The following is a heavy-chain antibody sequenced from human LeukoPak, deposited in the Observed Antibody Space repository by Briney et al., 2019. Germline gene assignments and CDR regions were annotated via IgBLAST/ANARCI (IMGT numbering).Heavy chain of an antibody. D-gene: IGHD3-22*01. CDR2: INPNSGGT. J-gene: IGHJ4*02. CDR1: GYTFTGYY. V-gene: IGHV1-2*06. CDR3: ARGTKNYYDSSGYYYEDY. Sequence: ASVKVSCKASGYTFTGYYMHWVRQAPGQGLEWMGRINPNSGGTNYAQKFQGRVIMTRDTSISTAYMELSRLRSDDTAVYYCARGTKNYYDSSGYYYEDYWGQGTLVTVSS.